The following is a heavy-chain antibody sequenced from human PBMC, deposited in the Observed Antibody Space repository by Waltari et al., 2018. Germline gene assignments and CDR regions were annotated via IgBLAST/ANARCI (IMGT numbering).Heavy chain of an antibody. V-gene: IGHV3-7*01. Sequence: EVQLVESGGGLVQPGGSLRLSCAASGFTFSGYWMSWVRQAPGKGLEGVANRKQDGSEKYYVDSVKGRFTISRDNAKNSLYLQMNSLRAEDTAVYYCASEPLSSGWYGYWGQGTLVTVSS. J-gene: IGHJ4*02. CDR2: RKQDGSEK. D-gene: IGHD6-19*01. CDR1: GFTFSGYW. CDR3: ASEPLSSGWYGY.